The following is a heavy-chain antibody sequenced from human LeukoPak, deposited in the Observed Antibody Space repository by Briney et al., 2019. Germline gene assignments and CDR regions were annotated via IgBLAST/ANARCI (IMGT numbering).Heavy chain of an antibody. Sequence: PSEPLSLTCTVAGGSISCYYWAWPRKPPGEGQEWRGSFYYSGDIDYNPSLKSRVTISVDTSKNKFSLKLNSVTAADTAVYFCGRHTYGSGPFCFDIWDQETLVTVPS. CDR1: GGSISCYY. J-gene: IGHJ3*02. V-gene: IGHV4-39*01. D-gene: IGHD3-10*01. CDR2: FYYSGDI. CDR3: GRHTYGSGPFCFDI.